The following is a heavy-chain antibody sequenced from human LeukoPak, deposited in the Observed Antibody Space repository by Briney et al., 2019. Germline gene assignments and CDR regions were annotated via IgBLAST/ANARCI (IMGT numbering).Heavy chain of an antibody. CDR2: IIPIFGTA. V-gene: IGHV1-69*13. Sequence: SVNVSCKASGGTFSSYAISWVRQAPGQGLEWMGGIIPIFGTANYAQKFQGRVMITADESTSTAYMELSSLRSEDTAVYYCARATIFGVVIIGFDPWGQGTLVTVSS. CDR1: GGTFSSYA. CDR3: ARATIFGVVIIGFDP. J-gene: IGHJ5*02. D-gene: IGHD3-3*01.